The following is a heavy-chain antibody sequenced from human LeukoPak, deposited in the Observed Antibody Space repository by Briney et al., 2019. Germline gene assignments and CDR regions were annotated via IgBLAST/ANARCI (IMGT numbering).Heavy chain of an antibody. V-gene: IGHV4-59*01. CDR3: ARAGTVLGADFDY. D-gene: IGHD1-26*01. J-gene: IGHJ4*02. CDR2: IYYNGRT. Sequence: PSETLSLTCSVSGGSISRYYWTWIRQPPGKGLEWIGHIYYNGRTNYNPSLNSRITISVDTSKKQFSLRLTSVTAADTAVYYCARAGTVLGADFDYWGQGTLVTVSS. CDR1: GGSISRYY.